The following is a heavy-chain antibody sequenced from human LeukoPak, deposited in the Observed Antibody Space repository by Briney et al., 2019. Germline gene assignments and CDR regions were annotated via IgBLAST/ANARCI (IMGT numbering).Heavy chain of an antibody. J-gene: IGHJ3*02. CDR3: ARGRQAFDI. Sequence: SQTLSLTCAVSGDSFSSNIAAWNWIRQSPSRGLEWLVRTYYRSKLYNDYAGAVKSRITINPDTSKNQFSLQLNSVTPEDTAVYYCARGRQAFDIWGQGTMVTVSS. CDR1: GDSFSSNIAA. CDR2: TYYRSKLYN. V-gene: IGHV6-1*01.